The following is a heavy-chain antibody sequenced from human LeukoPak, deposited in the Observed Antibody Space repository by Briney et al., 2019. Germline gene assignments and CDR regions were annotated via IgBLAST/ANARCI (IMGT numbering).Heavy chain of an antibody. CDR2: ISSDGSNT. J-gene: IGHJ4*02. Sequence: GGSLRLSCAASGLTFTNAWMHWVRQAPGKGLVWVSRISSDGSNTGYADSVKGRFTISRDNAKNTVYLQMNSLSAEDTAVYYCASSFSTVDYWGQGTLVTVSS. D-gene: IGHD3/OR15-3a*01. CDR1: GLTFTNAW. CDR3: ASSFSTVDY. V-gene: IGHV3-74*01.